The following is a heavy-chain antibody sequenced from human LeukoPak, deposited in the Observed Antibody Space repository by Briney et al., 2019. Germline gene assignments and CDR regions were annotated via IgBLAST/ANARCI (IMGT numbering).Heavy chain of an antibody. CDR1: GGSISSGSYY. J-gene: IGHJ5*02. V-gene: IGHV4-61*02. Sequence: SETLSLTCTVSGGSISSGSYYWSWIRQPAGKGLEWIGRIYTSGSTNYNPSLKSRVTISVDTSKNQFSLKLSSVTAADTAVYYCARGWATGWPANWFDPWGQGTLVTVSS. CDR3: ARGWATGWPANWFDP. CDR2: IYTSGST. D-gene: IGHD1-1*01.